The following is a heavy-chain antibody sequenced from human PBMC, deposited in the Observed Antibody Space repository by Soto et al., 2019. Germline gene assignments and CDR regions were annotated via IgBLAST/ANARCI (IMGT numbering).Heavy chain of an antibody. D-gene: IGHD1-1*01. CDR1: GGSISISSYY. J-gene: IGHJ4*02. V-gene: IGHV4-39*07. CDR3: ARVEEGLVY. CDR2: IYYSGST. Sequence: PSDTLSLTCTVSGGSISISSYYWGWILHPPGKGLEWIGSIYYSGSTYYNPSLKSRVTISIDTSKNQFSLKLNSVTAADTAMYYGARVEEGLVYWGQGTPVTVSS.